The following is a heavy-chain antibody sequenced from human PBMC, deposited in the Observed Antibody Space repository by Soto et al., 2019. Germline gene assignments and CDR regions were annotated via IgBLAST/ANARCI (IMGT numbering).Heavy chain of an antibody. CDR1: GFTFSSHS. CDR2: ISSSSSYI. Sequence: GGSLRLSCAASGFTFSSHSMNWVRQPPGKGLEWVSSISSSSSYIYYADSVKGRFTISRDNAKNSLYLQMNSLRAEDTAVYYCARDGDYDILTGYNWFDPWGQGTLVTVSS. J-gene: IGHJ5*02. V-gene: IGHV3-21*01. CDR3: ARDGDYDILTGYNWFDP. D-gene: IGHD3-9*01.